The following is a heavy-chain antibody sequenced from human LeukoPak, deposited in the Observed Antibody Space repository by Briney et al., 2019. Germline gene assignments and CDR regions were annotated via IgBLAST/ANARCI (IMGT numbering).Heavy chain of an antibody. CDR2: ISAYNGNT. CDR3: ARDHSLDFWSGYYNYYFDY. J-gene: IGHJ4*02. V-gene: IGHV1-18*01. D-gene: IGHD3-3*01. Sequence: ASVKVSCKASGYTFTSYGISWVRQAPGQGLEWMGWISAYNGNTNYAQKLQGRVTMTTDTSTSTAYMELRSLRSDDTAVYYCARDHSLDFWSGYYNYYFDYWGQGTLVTVSS. CDR1: GYTFTSYG.